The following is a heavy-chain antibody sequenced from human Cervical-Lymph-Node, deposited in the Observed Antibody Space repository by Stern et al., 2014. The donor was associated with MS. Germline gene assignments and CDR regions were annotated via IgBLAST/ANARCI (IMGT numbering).Heavy chain of an antibody. CDR1: GFTFSNSA. J-gene: IGHJ4*02. Sequence: EVQLVESGGGLVKPGGSLRLSCAASGFTFSNSAMNWVRQAPGKGLEWVSSIPSSGRYIFYADSVKGRFTISRDNANNSLYLQMNSLRAEDTAVYYCARGGGSLSICGQGNLVTVSS. V-gene: IGHV3-21*01. D-gene: IGHD1-26*01. CDR3: ARGGGSLSI. CDR2: IPSSGRYI.